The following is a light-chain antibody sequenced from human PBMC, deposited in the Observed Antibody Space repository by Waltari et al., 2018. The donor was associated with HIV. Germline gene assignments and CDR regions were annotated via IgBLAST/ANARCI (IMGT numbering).Light chain of an antibody. CDR2: EVY. CDR3: SSYAGINTYVL. V-gene: IGLV2-8*01. J-gene: IGLJ2*01. CDR1: SSDVGGNNY. Sequence: QSALTQPPSASGSPGQSVTISCNGTSSDVGGNNYVSWYQQYPGKAPRLMIYEVYKRPAGVPHRFSCSKSGNTASRTVSGLQAEDEANYYCSSYAGINTYVLFGGGTKLTVL.